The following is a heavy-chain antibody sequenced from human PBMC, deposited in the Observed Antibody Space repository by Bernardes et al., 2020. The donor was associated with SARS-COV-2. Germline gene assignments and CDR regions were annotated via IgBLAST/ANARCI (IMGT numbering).Heavy chain of an antibody. D-gene: IGHD6-19*01. CDR2: ISNDASDR. CDR1: GFTFRSYA. CDR3: ARVYGQWLAYFDY. J-gene: IGHJ4*02. V-gene: IGHV3-30-3*01. Sequence: GGSLILSCAASGFTFRSYAMHWVRQAPGKGLEWVAVISNDASDRYYADSVRGRFTISRDNSKNTLYLQMNNLRAEDTAVYYCARVYGQWLAYFDYWGQGTLVTVSS.